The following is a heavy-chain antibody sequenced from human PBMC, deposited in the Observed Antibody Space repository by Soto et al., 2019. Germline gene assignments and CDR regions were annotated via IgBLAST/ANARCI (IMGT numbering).Heavy chain of an antibody. J-gene: IGHJ4*02. V-gene: IGHV4-59*01. D-gene: IGHD4-17*01. Sequence: SETLSLTCTVSGGSIRSYYWSWIRQSPGKGLEWIGYIYYSGSTNYNPSLESRVTISVDTSKNQFSLNLSSVTAADTAVYFCARLWVTTNYFDYWGRGTLVTVSS. CDR3: ARLWVTTNYFDY. CDR2: IYYSGST. CDR1: GGSIRSYY.